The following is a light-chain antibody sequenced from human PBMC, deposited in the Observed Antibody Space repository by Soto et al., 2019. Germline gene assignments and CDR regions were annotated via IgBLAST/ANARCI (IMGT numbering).Light chain of an antibody. CDR3: QHRSNWPPIT. CDR2: DSS. Sequence: EIVFTQSPATLSLSPGERATLSCRASQSVSIYLAWYQQKPAQAPRLLIYDSSNRAAGIPARFSARGSGTDFTLFISNLEPEDSAVYYCQHRSNWPPITFGQGTRLEIK. V-gene: IGKV3-11*01. CDR1: QSVSIY. J-gene: IGKJ5*01.